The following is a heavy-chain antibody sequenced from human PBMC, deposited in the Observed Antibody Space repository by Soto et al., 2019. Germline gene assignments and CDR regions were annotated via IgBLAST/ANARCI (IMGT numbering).Heavy chain of an antibody. D-gene: IGHD3-9*01. CDR1: GYTFTGYY. V-gene: IGHV1-2*04. Sequence: ASVKVSCKASGYTFTGYYMHWVRQAPGQGLEWMGWINPNSGGANYAQKFQGWVTMTRDTSISTAYMELSRLRSDDTAVYYCARDKPILTGSYYGMDFWGQGTTVTVSS. CDR2: INPNSGGA. CDR3: ARDKPILTGSYYGMDF. J-gene: IGHJ6*02.